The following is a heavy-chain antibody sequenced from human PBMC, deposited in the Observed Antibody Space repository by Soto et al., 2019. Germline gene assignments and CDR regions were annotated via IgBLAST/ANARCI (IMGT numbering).Heavy chain of an antibody. CDR2: IIHSGST. J-gene: IGHJ6*02. CDR3: ARVRKGVTTIRKYGMDV. Sequence: PSETLSLTCAVYGGSFRSFYWSWIRQPPGKGLEWIGEIIHSGSTNYNPSLESRVTLSLDTSKTQFSLKVNSVLAADTAVYYCARVRKGVTTIRKYGMDVWGQGTTVTVSS. D-gene: IGHD4-17*01. CDR1: GGSFRSFY. V-gene: IGHV4-34*12.